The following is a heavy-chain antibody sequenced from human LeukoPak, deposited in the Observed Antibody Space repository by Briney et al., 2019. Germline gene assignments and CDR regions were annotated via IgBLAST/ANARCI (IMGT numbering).Heavy chain of an antibody. CDR3: ARSTYYDFWSGYSNYYYGMDV. Sequence: ASVKVSCEASGYTFTSYGISWVRQAPGQGLEWMGWISAYNGNTNYAQKLQGRVTMTTDTSTSTAYMELRSLRSDDTAVYYCARSTYYDFWSGYSNYYYGMDVWGQGTTVTVSS. D-gene: IGHD3-3*01. V-gene: IGHV1-18*01. CDR1: GYTFTSYG. CDR2: ISAYNGNT. J-gene: IGHJ6*02.